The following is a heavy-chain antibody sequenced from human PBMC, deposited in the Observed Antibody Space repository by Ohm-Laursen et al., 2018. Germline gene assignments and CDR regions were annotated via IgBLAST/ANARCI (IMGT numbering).Heavy chain of an antibody. CDR1: GFTFSNYG. CDR3: AKDLARQLVKFDY. Sequence: SLRLSCSASGFTFSNYGMNWVRQAPGKGLEWVSSISDSGGDTYYADSVKGRFTISRDNSKNTLYLQMNSLRAEDTAVYYCAKDLARQLVKFDYWGQGTLVTVSS. J-gene: IGHJ4*02. V-gene: IGHV3-23*01. CDR2: ISDSGGDT. D-gene: IGHD6-13*01.